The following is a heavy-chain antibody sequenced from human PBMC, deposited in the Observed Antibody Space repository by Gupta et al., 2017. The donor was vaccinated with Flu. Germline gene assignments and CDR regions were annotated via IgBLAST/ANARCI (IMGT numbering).Heavy chain of an antibody. V-gene: IGHV3-23*01. D-gene: IGHD1-26*01. Sequence: VRQVPGKGLEWVAGISASGGRTYYADSVKGRFTISRDTSKNTLYLQMNSLRADDTAVYYCAKNRVAGAISYYYGLDVWGPGTTVTVSS. CDR3: AKNRVAGAISYYYGLDV. J-gene: IGHJ6*02. CDR2: ISASGGRT.